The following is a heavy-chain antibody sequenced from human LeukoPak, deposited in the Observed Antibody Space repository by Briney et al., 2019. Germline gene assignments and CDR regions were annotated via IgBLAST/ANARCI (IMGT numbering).Heavy chain of an antibody. CDR1: GYTFTGYY. V-gene: IGHV1-2*02. CDR3: ARAVGTDGYNLWVY. Sequence: ASVKVSCKASGYTFTGYYMHWVRQAPGQGLEWMGWINPNSGGTNYAQKFQGRVTMTRDTSISTAYTELSRLRSDDTAVYYCARAVGTDGYNLWVYWGQGTLVTVSS. CDR2: INPNSGGT. J-gene: IGHJ4*02. D-gene: IGHD5-24*01.